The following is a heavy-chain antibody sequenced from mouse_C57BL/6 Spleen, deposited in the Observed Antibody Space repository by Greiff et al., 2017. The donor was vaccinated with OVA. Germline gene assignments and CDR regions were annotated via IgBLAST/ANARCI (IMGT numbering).Heavy chain of an antibody. D-gene: IGHD1-1*01. CDR2: IYPRSGNT. Sequence: VKVVESGAELARPGASVKLSCKASGYTFTSYGISWVKQRTGQGLEWIGEIYPRSGNTYYNEKFKGKATLTADKSSSTAYMELRSLTSEDSAVYFCARRPFITTYYFDYWGQGTTLTVSS. J-gene: IGHJ2*01. V-gene: IGHV1-81*01. CDR3: ARRPFITTYYFDY. CDR1: GYTFTSYG.